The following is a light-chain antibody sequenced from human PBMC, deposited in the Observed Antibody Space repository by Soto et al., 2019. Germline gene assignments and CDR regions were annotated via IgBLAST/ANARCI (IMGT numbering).Light chain of an antibody. CDR2: WAS. J-gene: IGKJ5*01. Sequence: DIVMTQSPDSLAVSLGERAIINCKSRQTIFYSPNNYNYLAWYQQTPGQPPKLLIYWASTRESGVPDRFRRSGSGTDFTLTIDSLHTEDVAVYYCQQYYSTPITFGQGTRLEIK. CDR3: QQYYSTPIT. CDR1: QTIFYSPNNYNY. V-gene: IGKV4-1*01.